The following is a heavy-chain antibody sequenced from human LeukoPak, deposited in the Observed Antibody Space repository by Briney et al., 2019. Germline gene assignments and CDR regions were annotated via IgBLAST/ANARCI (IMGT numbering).Heavy chain of an antibody. V-gene: IGHV4-61*08. D-gene: IGHD2-21*02. CDR3: PTRPAGGDRYYAYFDY. Sequence: SETLSLTCAVSGGSVSSGGSYWSWIRQPPGKGLEWIGYISDSGSTNYNLSLKSRVIMSVDTCKNQFSLRLSSVTDADTAVYFFPTRPAGGDRYYAYFDYWGQGALVTVSS. CDR2: ISDSGST. J-gene: IGHJ4*02. CDR1: GGSVSSGGSY.